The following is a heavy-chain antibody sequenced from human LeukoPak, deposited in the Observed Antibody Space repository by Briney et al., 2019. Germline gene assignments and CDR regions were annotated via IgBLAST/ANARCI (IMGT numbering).Heavy chain of an antibody. J-gene: IGHJ4*02. CDR1: GFTFSSYA. CDR2: ISGSGDNR. CDR3: AKGYSYGYLYYFDY. Sequence: PGGSLRLSCAASGFTFSSYAMSWVRQAPGKGLEWVSTISGSGDNRYFADSVKGRFTISRDNSKNTLYLQMNSLRAEDTAVYYCAKGYSYGYLYYFDYWGQGTLVTVSS. D-gene: IGHD5-18*01. V-gene: IGHV3-23*01.